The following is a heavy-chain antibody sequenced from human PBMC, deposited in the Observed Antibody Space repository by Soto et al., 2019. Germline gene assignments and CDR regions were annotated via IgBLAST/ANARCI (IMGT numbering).Heavy chain of an antibody. CDR1: GYTFTSYA. J-gene: IGHJ6*02. CDR2: INAGNGNT. V-gene: IGHV1-3*01. CDR3: ARDLVVVPAAIYGMGV. Sequence: ASVKVSCKASGYTFTSYAMHWVRQAPGQRLEWMGWINAGNGNTKYSQKFQGRVTITRDTSASTAYMELSSLRSEDTAVYYCARDLVVVPAAIYGMGVWGQGTTVTVSS. D-gene: IGHD2-2*02.